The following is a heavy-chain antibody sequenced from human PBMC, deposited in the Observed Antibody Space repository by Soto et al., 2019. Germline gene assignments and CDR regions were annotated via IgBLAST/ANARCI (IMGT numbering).Heavy chain of an antibody. CDR3: ARDLAIAAAGTLDY. CDR1: GGTFSSYT. D-gene: IGHD6-13*01. J-gene: IGHJ4*02. Sequence: ASVKVSCKASGGTFSSYTISWVRQAPGQGLEWMGRIIPILGIANYAQKFQGRVTITADKSTSTAYMELSSLRSEDTAVYYCARDLAIAAAGTLDYWGQGTLVTVSS. CDR2: IIPILGIA. V-gene: IGHV1-69*04.